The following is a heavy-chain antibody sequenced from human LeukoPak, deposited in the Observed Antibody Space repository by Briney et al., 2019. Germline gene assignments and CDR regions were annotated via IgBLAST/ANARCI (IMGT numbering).Heavy chain of an antibody. D-gene: IGHD6-13*01. CDR1: GYSISSGYY. CDR2: IYHSGST. J-gene: IGHJ4*02. CDR3: AREASYSSSWYGGSVDY. Sequence: SETLSPTCAVSGYSISSGYYWGWIRQPPGKGLEWIGSIYHSGSTYYNPSLKSRVTISVDTSKNQSSLKLSSVTAADTAVYYCAREASYSSSWYGGSVDYWGQGTLVTVSS. V-gene: IGHV4-38-2*02.